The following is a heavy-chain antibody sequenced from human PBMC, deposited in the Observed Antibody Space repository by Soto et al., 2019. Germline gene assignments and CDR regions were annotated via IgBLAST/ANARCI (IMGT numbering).Heavy chain of an antibody. CDR1: GFSLSTSGVG. V-gene: IGHV2-5*02. D-gene: IGHD3-16*01. CDR3: AHIPFGGIRSLPTRGMDV. CDR2: IYWDDDK. Sequence: QITLKESGPTLVKPTQTLTLTCTFSGFSLSTSGVGVGWIRQPPGKALEWLALIYWDDDKRYSPSLKSRLTITKDTSKNLVVLTMTNMDPVDTATYYCAHIPFGGIRSLPTRGMDVWGQGTTVTGSS. J-gene: IGHJ6*02.